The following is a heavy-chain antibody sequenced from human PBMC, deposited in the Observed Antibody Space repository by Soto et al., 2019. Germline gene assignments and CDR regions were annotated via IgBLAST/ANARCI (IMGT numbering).Heavy chain of an antibody. CDR3: ARNNLAGNIDFRDFDY. CDR1: GFTFSSYS. CDR2: ISSSSSYI. D-gene: IGHD1-20*01. V-gene: IGHV3-21*01. Sequence: GGSLRLSCAASGFTFSSYSMNWVRQAPGKGLEWVSSISSSSSYIYYADSVKGTLTISRDNAKNSLYLQMNSLRAEDRAVYYCARNNLAGNIDFRDFDYWGQGTLVTVSS. J-gene: IGHJ4*02.